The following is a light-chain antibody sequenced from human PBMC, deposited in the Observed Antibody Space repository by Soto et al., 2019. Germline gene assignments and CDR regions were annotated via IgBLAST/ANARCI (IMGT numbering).Light chain of an antibody. CDR1: QTVNSN. CDR3: QQYNNWPPWT. Sequence: EIVMTQSPATLSVSPGERATLSCRASQTVNSNLAWYQQRPDQAPRLLISGASTRAPGIPARFSGSGSGTEFTLTISSLQSEDFAVYYCQQYNNWPPWTFGQGTRVEI. CDR2: GAS. J-gene: IGKJ1*01. V-gene: IGKV3-15*01.